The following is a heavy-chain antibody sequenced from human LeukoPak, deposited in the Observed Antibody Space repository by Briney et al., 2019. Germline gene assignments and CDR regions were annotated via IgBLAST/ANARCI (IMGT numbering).Heavy chain of an antibody. CDR3: ARDRAQEGEGFWSGYSIDAFDI. D-gene: IGHD3-3*01. CDR1: GFTFSSYG. Sequence: PGGSLRLSCAASGFTFSSYGMHWVRQAPGKGLEWVAFTRYDGSNKNYAGSVKGRFTISRDNSKNTLYLEMNSLRAEDMAVYYCARDRAQEGEGFWSGYSIDAFDIWGQGTMVTVSS. CDR2: TRYDGSNK. V-gene: IGHV3-30*02. J-gene: IGHJ3*02.